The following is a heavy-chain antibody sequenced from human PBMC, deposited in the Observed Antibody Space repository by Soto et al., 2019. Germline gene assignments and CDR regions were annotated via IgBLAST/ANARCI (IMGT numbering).Heavy chain of an antibody. Sequence: ASVKVFCKVSGYTLTGLSMHWVRQAPGRGLGWMGGFDPEDGETIYAQKFQGRVTMTEDTSTDTAYMELRSLKSEDTAVYYCATLPGYCSRTSCYSVTCGMDVWGQGTTVTVPS. CDR1: GYTLTGLS. J-gene: IGHJ6*02. CDR2: FDPEDGET. CDR3: ATLPGYCSRTSCYSVTCGMDV. D-gene: IGHD2-2*01. V-gene: IGHV1-24*01.